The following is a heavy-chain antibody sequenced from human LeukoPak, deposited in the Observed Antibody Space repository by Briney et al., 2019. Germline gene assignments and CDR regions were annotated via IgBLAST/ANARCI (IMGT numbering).Heavy chain of an antibody. Sequence: SETLSLTCTVSGGSISSYYWSWIRQPPGKGLEWIGYIYYSGSTNYNPSLKSRVTISVDTSKNQFSLKLSSVTAADTAVYYCARHAVMVRGVRSGMDVWGQGTTVTVSS. CDR3: ARHAVMVRGVRSGMDV. J-gene: IGHJ6*02. V-gene: IGHV4-59*08. CDR2: IYYSGST. CDR1: GGSISSYY. D-gene: IGHD3-10*01.